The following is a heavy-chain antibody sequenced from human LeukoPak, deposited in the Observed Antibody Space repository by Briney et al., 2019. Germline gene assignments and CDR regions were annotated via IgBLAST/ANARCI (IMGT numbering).Heavy chain of an antibody. V-gene: IGHV4-59*01. CDR3: ARSDSRALPSDY. CDR2: IYYSAIT. J-gene: IGHJ4*02. Sequence: SETLSLTCTVSGGSISSYCWTWIGQAPGMELDWIGYIYYSAITHYDPSLKSRVTITIDTYKNQFSLKLTSMTAADTAMYYCARSDSRALPSDYWGQGTLVTVSS. D-gene: IGHD6-13*01. CDR1: GGSISSYC.